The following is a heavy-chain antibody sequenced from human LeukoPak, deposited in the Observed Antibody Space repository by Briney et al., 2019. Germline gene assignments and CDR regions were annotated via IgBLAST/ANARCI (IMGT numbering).Heavy chain of an antibody. CDR3: ARVDCSGGSCYLNF. D-gene: IGHD2-15*01. Sequence: ASVKVSCKASGYTFTSYGISWVRQAPGQGLEWMGWMNPNSGNTGYAQKFQGRVTMTRNTSISTAYMELSSLRSEDTAVYYCARVDCSGGSCYLNFWGQGTLVTVSS. V-gene: IGHV1-8*02. CDR1: GYTFTSYG. J-gene: IGHJ4*02. CDR2: MNPNSGNT.